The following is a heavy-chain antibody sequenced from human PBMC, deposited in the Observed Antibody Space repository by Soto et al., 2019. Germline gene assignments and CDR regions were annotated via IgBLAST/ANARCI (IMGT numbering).Heavy chain of an antibody. CDR3: VKYPHPSYYGMEV. CDR1: GFTFSSYW. D-gene: IGHD2-2*01. V-gene: IGHV3-7*03. Sequence: VRLSCAASGFTFSSYWMTWVRQAPGKGLELVANIKQDGSEKYYVDSVKGRFTISRDNAKKSLYLQMNSLRAEDTAVYYCVKYPHPSYYGMEVWGQGTTVSVS. CDR2: IKQDGSEK. J-gene: IGHJ6*02.